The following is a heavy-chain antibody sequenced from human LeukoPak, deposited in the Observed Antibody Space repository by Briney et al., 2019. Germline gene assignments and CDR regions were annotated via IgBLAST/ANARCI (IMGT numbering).Heavy chain of an antibody. Sequence: PVGSLKLSCATSGFTFNGSALHWVRQASGQGLEWVGRIRSKAHRYATAYAASVKGRFTVPRDDSKNMAYLQMNSLKTEDTAIYYCTRRHYGDYVVDNWGQGTLVTVSS. D-gene: IGHD4-17*01. CDR1: GFTFNGSA. CDR2: IRSKAHRYAT. J-gene: IGHJ4*02. CDR3: TRRHYGDYVVDN. V-gene: IGHV3-73*01.